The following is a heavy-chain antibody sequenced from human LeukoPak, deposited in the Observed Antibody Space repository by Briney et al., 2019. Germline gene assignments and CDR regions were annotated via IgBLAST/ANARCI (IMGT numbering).Heavy chain of an antibody. CDR1: GGSISSDNYY. Sequence: PSETLSLTCTVSGGSISSDNYYWTWIRQPAGKGLEWIGHIYTSGTTNYNPSLKSRVTILLDTSKNQFSLNLNSVTAADTAIYCCARMFEYWGQGTLVTVSS. CDR3: ARMFEY. CDR2: IYTSGTT. V-gene: IGHV4-61*09. J-gene: IGHJ4*02.